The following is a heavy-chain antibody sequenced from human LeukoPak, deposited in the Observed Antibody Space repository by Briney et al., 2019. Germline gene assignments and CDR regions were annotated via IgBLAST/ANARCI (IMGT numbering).Heavy chain of an antibody. Sequence: GGSLRLSCAASGFTVSSNYMSWVRQAPGKGLEGVSVIYSGGSTYYADSVKGRFTISRDNSKNTLYLQMNSLRAEDTAVYYCARGGELLRSLAFDIWGQGTMDTVSS. D-gene: IGHD1-26*01. CDR3: ARGGELLRSLAFDI. J-gene: IGHJ3*02. V-gene: IGHV3-53*01. CDR1: GFTVSSNY. CDR2: IYSGGST.